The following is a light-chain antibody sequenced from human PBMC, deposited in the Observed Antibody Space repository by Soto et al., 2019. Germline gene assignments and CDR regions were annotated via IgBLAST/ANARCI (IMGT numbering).Light chain of an antibody. V-gene: IGKV3-15*01. Sequence: EMILTQSPDTLSLSPGERATLSCRASQSVSSNLVWYQQKPGQAPRLLIYGASTRATGIPARFSGSGSGTEFTLTINSLQSEDFAVYYCQQYGSSIKTFGQGTKVDIK. CDR3: QQYGSSIKT. CDR1: QSVSSN. CDR2: GAS. J-gene: IGKJ1*01.